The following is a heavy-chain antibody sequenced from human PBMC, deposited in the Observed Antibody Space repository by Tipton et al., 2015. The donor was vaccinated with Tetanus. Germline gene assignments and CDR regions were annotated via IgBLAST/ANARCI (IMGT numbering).Heavy chain of an antibody. CDR3: APSRDSSGYFSTF. V-gene: IGHV3-53*01. CDR1: GLTVSINS. D-gene: IGHD3-22*01. Sequence: SLRLSCAVSGLTVSINSMSWVRQAPGKGLEWVSVIYSGGSTYYGESVKGRFTISRDNSKNTVYLQMNSLRVDDTALYYCAPSRDSSGYFSTFWGQGTLVTVAS. CDR2: IYSGGST. J-gene: IGHJ4*02.